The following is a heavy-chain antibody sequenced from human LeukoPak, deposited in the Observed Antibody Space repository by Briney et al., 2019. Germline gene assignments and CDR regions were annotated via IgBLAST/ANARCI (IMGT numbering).Heavy chain of an antibody. J-gene: IGHJ4*02. V-gene: IGHV3-48*03. CDR1: GFTFSSYE. D-gene: IGHD2-15*01. CDR3: ARVYCSGGSCYYFDY. Sequence: GGSLRLSCAAFGFTFSSYEMNWVRQAPGKGLEWVSYISSSGSSIYYADSVKGRFTISRDNAKNSLHLQMNSLRAEDTAVYYCARVYCSGGSCYYFDYWGQGTLVTVSS. CDR2: ISSSGSSI.